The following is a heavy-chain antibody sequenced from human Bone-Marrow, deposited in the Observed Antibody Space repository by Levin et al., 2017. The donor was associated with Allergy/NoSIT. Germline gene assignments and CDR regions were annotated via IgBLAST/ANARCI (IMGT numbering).Heavy chain of an antibody. CDR2: IWYDGSNK. CDR3: ARDMIAARREYYFDY. J-gene: IGHJ4*02. V-gene: IGHV3-33*01. Sequence: GGSLRLSCAASGFTFSSYGMHWVRQAPGKGLEWVAVIWYDGSNKYYADSVKGRFTISRDNSKNTLYLQMNSPRAEDTAVYYCARDMIAARREYYFDYWGQGTLVTVSS. D-gene: IGHD6-6*01. CDR1: GFTFSSYG.